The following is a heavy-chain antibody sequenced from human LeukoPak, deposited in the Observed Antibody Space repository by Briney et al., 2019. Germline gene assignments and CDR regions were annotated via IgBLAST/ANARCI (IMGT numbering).Heavy chain of an antibody. CDR2: IYYSGST. J-gene: IGHJ6*03. V-gene: IGHV4-59*08. CDR1: GVSISSYY. Sequence: TSETLSLTCTVSGVSISSYYWSWIRQPPGKGLEWIGYIYYSGSTNYNPSLKSRVTISVDTSKNQFSLKLSSVTAADTAVYYCARHGTTGIVGANYYMDVWGKGTTVTVSS. D-gene: IGHD1-1*01. CDR3: ARHGTTGIVGANYYMDV.